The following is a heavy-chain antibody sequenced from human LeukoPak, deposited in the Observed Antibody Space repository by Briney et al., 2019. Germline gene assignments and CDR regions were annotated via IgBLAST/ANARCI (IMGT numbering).Heavy chain of an antibody. CDR3: AREAAAGHDMDV. CDR1: GFTFSSYS. J-gene: IGHJ6*03. Sequence: GGSLRLSCAASGFTFSSYSMNWVRQAPGKGLEWVSSISSSSSYIYYADSVKGRFTISRDNAKNSLYLQMNSLRAEDTAVYCCAREAAAGHDMDVWGKGTTVTVSS. CDR2: ISSSSSYI. V-gene: IGHV3-21*01. D-gene: IGHD6-13*01.